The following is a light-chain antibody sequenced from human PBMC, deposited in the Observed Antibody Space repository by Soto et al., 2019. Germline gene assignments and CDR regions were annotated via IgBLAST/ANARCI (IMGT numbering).Light chain of an antibody. CDR2: DIY. CDR1: QSVSRH. V-gene: IGKV3-11*01. J-gene: IGKJ2*01. Sequence: EIVLTQSPATLSLSPGERATLSCRASQSVSRHLAWYQQRPGQAPRLLIYDIYYMDSGIPGRFSGSGSVTGFTLTIRSLEPESSAVYYCQQRNWPRITFGQGTKLEI. CDR3: QQRNWPRIT.